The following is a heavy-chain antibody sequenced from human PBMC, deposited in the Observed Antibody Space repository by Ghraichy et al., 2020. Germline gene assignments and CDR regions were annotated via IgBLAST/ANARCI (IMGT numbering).Heavy chain of an antibody. V-gene: IGHV1-8*01. CDR1: GYTFTSYD. J-gene: IGHJ4*02. CDR3: ARGYIRLGGATHYYGY. Sequence: ASVKVSCKASGYTFTSYDINWVRQATGQGLEWMGWMNPNSGNTGYAQKFQGRVTMTRNTSISTAYMELSSLRSEDTAVYYCARGYIRLGGATHYYGYWGQGTLVTVSS. CDR2: MNPNSGNT. D-gene: IGHD1-26*01.